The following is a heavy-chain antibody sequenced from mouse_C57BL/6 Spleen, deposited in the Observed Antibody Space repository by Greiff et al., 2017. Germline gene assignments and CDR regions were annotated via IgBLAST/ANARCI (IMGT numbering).Heavy chain of an antibody. J-gene: IGHJ4*01. CDR2: FYPGSGSI. Sequence: QVQLQQSGAELVKPGASVKLSCKASGYTFTEYTIHWVKQRSGQGLEWIGWFYPGSGSIKYNEKFKDKATLTADKSSSTVYMELSRLTSEYSAVSVCAKHEWALYGCDGAVGYWGNGTSVTVSS. CDR1: GYTFTEYT. D-gene: IGHD2-2*01. CDR3: AKHEWALYGCDGAVGY. V-gene: IGHV1-62-2*01.